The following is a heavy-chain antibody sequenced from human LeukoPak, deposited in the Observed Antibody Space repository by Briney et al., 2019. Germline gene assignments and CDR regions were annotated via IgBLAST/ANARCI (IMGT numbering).Heavy chain of an antibody. V-gene: IGHV4-59*01. J-gene: IGHJ4*02. CDR1: GGSISTYY. D-gene: IGHD6-13*01. CDR2: IYYTGST. Sequence: PLETLSLTCTVSGGSISTYYWTWIRQSPGEGLEWIGYIYYTGSTNYNPSLKSRVTISVDTSKNQFSLKLSSVTAADTAVYYCARTGSWYYYFDNWGQGTLVTVSS. CDR3: ARTGSWYYYFDN.